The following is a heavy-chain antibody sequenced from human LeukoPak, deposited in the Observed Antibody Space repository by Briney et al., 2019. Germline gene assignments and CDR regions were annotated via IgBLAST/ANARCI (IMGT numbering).Heavy chain of an antibody. CDR1: GFTFSSYA. D-gene: IGHD6-13*01. J-gene: IGHJ4*02. V-gene: IGHV3-23*01. CDR3: ATDLHSITWPFDY. CDR2: ISDSGDST. Sequence: GGSLRLSCAASGFTFSSYAMNWVRQAPGTGLEWLSTISDSGDSTHYADSVEGRFTVSRDNSKNTLYLQMNSLRAEDTAIYYCATDLHSITWPFDYLGQGTPVTVFS.